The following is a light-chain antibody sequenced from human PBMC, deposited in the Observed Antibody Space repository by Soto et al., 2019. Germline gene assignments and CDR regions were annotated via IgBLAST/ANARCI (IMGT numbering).Light chain of an antibody. CDR3: QQYSTYALT. V-gene: IGKV1-5*03. J-gene: IGKJ4*01. Sequence: DIQMTQSPSTLSASVGDRVSITCRASQSISTWLAWYQQKPGKAPKLLIYKASSLESGVPSSFSGSGSGTEFTLTISSLQPDDFATYYCQQYSTYALTFGGGTKVEIK. CDR2: KAS. CDR1: QSISTW.